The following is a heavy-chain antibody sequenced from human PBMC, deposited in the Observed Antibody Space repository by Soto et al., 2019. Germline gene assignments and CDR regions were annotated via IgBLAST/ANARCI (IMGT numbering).Heavy chain of an antibody. Sequence: QVQLVQSGAEVKKPGSSVKVSCKASGGTFSSYAISWVRQAPGQGLEWMGGIIPIFGTANYAQKFQGRVTITADESTSTAYMELSSLRSEDTAVYYCARDRNLGLEAAIESAFDIWGQGTMVTVSS. V-gene: IGHV1-69*01. D-gene: IGHD5-18*01. J-gene: IGHJ3*02. CDR3: ARDRNLGLEAAIESAFDI. CDR2: IIPIFGTA. CDR1: GGTFSSYA.